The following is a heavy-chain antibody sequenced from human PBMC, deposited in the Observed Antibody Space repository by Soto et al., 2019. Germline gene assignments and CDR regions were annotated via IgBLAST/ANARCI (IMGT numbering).Heavy chain of an antibody. D-gene: IGHD6-19*01. Sequence: GASVKVSCKASGYTFTSYAMHWVRQAPGQRLEWMGWINAGNGNTKYSQKFQGRVTITRDTSASTAYMELSSLRSEDTAVYYCARVSRQWLVPQYYYGMDVWGQGTTVTVSS. CDR3: ARVSRQWLVPQYYYGMDV. V-gene: IGHV1-3*01. J-gene: IGHJ6*02. CDR2: INAGNGNT. CDR1: GYTFTSYA.